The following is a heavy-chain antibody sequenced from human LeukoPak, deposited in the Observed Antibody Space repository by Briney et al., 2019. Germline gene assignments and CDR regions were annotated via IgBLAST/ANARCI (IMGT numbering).Heavy chain of an antibody. J-gene: IGHJ4*02. Sequence: GGSLRLSCAASGFTFSDYYLSWIRQAPGKGLEWVSYISSSGSTIYYADSVKGRFTISRDNAKNSLYLQMNSLRAEDTAVYYCARLRDYDFWSGYYIERWGQGTLVTVSS. D-gene: IGHD3-3*01. CDR1: GFTFSDYY. CDR3: ARLRDYDFWSGYYIER. CDR2: ISSSGSTI. V-gene: IGHV3-11*01.